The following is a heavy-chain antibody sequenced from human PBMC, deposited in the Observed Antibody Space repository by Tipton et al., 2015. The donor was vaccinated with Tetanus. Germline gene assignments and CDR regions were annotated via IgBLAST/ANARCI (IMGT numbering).Heavy chain of an antibody. D-gene: IGHD2-21*01. V-gene: IGHV1-2*02. CDR3: ARERPYQPSGWFDP. CDR2: INPNSGGT. CDR1: GYTFIDYY. J-gene: IGHJ5*02. Sequence: QMQLVQSGAEVRKPGASVKVSCKASGYTFIDYYMHWVRQAPGQGLEWMGWINPNSGGTNYAQKFQGRVTMTRDTSIITAYMELSRLRSDDTAVYYCARERPYQPSGWFDPWGQGTLVTVSS.